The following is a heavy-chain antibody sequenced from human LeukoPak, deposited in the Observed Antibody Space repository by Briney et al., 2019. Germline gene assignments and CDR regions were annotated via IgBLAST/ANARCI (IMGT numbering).Heavy chain of an antibody. CDR2: IIHSGNT. Sequence: PSETLSLTCAVYGGSFSGYYWSWIRQPPGKGLEWSGEIIHSGNTNYNPSLKSRVTISVDTSKKQFSLKLSSVTAADTAVFYCARGPVPGYQLLRGSKWFDPWGQGTPVTVSS. V-gene: IGHV4-34*01. CDR3: ARGPVPGYQLLRGSKWFDP. J-gene: IGHJ5*02. CDR1: GGSFSGYY. D-gene: IGHD2-2*01.